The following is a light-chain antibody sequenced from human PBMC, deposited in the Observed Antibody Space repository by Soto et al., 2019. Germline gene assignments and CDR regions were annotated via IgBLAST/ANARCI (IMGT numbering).Light chain of an antibody. V-gene: IGLV1-36*01. CDR2: YDD. Sequence: QSVLTQPPSVSEGPGQRVTISCSGSTSNIGKNTVNWYQQLPGEAPKLFIYYDDLLASGVSDRFSGSKSGTSASLAISGLQSEDEADYYCEAWDDSLNGWVFGGGTKLTVL. J-gene: IGLJ3*02. CDR1: TSNIGKNT. CDR3: EAWDDSLNGWV.